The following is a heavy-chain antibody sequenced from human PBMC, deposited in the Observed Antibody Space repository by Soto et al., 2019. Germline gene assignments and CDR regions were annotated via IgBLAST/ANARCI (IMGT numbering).Heavy chain of an antibody. CDR3: AREEGGYLDY. CDR1: GFTFSSYA. J-gene: IGHJ4*02. V-gene: IGHV3-30-3*01. CDR2: ISYDGSNK. D-gene: IGHD3-22*01. Sequence: QVQLVESGGGVVQPGRSLRLSCAASGFTFSSYAMHWVRQAPGKGLEWVAVISYDGSNKYYADSVKGRFTISRDNSKNTLYLHMNSLRAEDTAVYYCAREEGGYLDYWGQGTLVTVSS.